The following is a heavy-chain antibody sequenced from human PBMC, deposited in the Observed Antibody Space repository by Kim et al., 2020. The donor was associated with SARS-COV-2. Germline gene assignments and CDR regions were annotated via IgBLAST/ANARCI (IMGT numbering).Heavy chain of an antibody. D-gene: IGHD3-22*01. J-gene: IGHJ4*02. CDR1: GFTFNKYA. Sequence: GGSLRLSCAASGFTFNKYAMNWVRQAPGKGLEWVSGLTCDGTETYYADSVKGRFTISRDNSRSTLYLQMNSLTAEDTAVYYCTKRDLYDSSTFSPFFDTWGQGTLVTVAS. CDR3: TKRDLYDSSTFSPFFDT. CDR2: LTCDGTET. V-gene: IGHV3-23*01.